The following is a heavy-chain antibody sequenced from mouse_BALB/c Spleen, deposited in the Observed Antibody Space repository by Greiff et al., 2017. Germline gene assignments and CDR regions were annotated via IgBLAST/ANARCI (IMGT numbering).Heavy chain of an antibody. J-gene: IGHJ3*01. CDR3: TRMNDYDYEAWFAY. V-gene: IGHV1S81*02. CDR1: GYTFTSYY. Sequence: VQLQQPGAELVKPGASVKLSCKASGYTFTSYYMYWVKQRPGQGLEWIGGINPSNGGTNFNEKFKSKATLTVDKSSSTAYMQLSSLTSEDSAVYYCTRMNDYDYEAWFAYWGQGTLVTVSA. CDR2: INPSNGGT. D-gene: IGHD2-4*01.